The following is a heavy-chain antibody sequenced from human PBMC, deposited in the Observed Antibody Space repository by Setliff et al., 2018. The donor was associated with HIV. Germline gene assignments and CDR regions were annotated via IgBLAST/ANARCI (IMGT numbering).Heavy chain of an antibody. V-gene: IGHV3-53*01. D-gene: IGHD1-7*01. Sequence: GGSLRLSCAVSEVIVSNNYMSWVRQAPGKGLEWVSVIYSGGSTDHADSVKGRSTISRDNSKNTVYLQMTSLRAEDTAVYYCARGRNRNYVVYGMDVWGQGTTVTVSS. CDR3: ARGRNRNYVVYGMDV. CDR2: IYSGGST. J-gene: IGHJ6*02. CDR1: EVIVSNNY.